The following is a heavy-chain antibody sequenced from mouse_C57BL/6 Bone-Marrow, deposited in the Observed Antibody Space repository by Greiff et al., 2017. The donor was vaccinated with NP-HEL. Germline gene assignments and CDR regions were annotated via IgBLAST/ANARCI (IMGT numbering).Heavy chain of an antibody. D-gene: IGHD1-1*01. CDR3: TPFYYYGSSQFAY. CDR1: GFNIKDDY. Sequence: VQLQQSGAELVRPGASVKLSCTASGFNIKDDYMHWVKQRPEQGLEWIGWIDPENGDTEYASQFQGKATITADTSSNTAYLQLSSLTSEDTAVYYCTPFYYYGSSQFAYWGQGTLVTVSA. V-gene: IGHV14-4*01. J-gene: IGHJ3*01. CDR2: IDPENGDT.